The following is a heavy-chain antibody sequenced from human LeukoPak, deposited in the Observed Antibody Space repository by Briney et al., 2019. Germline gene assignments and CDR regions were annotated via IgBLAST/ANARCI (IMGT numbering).Heavy chain of an antibody. CDR3: ARGGYGDHEVYFDL. Sequence: GRSLRLSCAASGFMFRRYGIHWVRQAPGSGLEWVAIIWHDGSNKLYADSVKGRLTISRDNSKNTVYVEMNSLRAEDTAVYYCARGGYGDHEVYFDLWGRGTLVTVSS. CDR1: GFMFRRYG. V-gene: IGHV3-33*01. J-gene: IGHJ2*01. CDR2: IWHDGSNK. D-gene: IGHD4-17*01.